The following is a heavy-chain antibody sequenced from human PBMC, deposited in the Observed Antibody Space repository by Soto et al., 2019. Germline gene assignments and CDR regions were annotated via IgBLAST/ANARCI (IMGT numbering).Heavy chain of an antibody. CDR2: IYYSGST. J-gene: IGHJ5*02. Sequence: PSETLSLTCTVSGGSISSYYWSWIRQPPGKGLEWIGYIYYSGSTNYNPSLKSRVTISVDTSKNQFSLKLSSVTAADTAVYYCASSPLWFGELRDWFDPWGQGTLVTVSS. V-gene: IGHV4-59*08. D-gene: IGHD3-10*01. CDR3: ASSPLWFGELRDWFDP. CDR1: GGSISSYY.